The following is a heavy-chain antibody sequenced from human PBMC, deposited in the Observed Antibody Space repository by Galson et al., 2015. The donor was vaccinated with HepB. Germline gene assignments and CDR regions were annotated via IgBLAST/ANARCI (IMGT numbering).Heavy chain of an antibody. V-gene: IGHV4-59*08. CDR2: IYYSGIT. J-gene: IGHJ6*02. Sequence: ETLSLTCTVSGDSIFSHYWSWIRQPPGKGLEWIGYIYYSGITAYNPSLESRVTFSVDTSKDHFSLKLNSVTAADTAVYYCARLYHLTSFYHAMDVWGQGTTVTVSS. CDR1: GDSIFSHY. D-gene: IGHD2-2*01. CDR3: ARLYHLTSFYHAMDV.